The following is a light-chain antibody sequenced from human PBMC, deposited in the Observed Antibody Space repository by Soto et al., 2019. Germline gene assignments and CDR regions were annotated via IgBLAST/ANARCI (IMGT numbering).Light chain of an antibody. CDR1: SSDVGGYNY. V-gene: IGLV2-11*01. J-gene: IGLJ2*01. CDR2: DVT. Sequence: QSALTQPPSASGSPGQSVTISCTGTSSDVGGYNYVSWYQQHPGKAPKLIISDVTNRPSGVPDRFSGSKSGNTASLTISGLQADDEAEYYCCSYAGSYTLIFGGGTKVTVL. CDR3: CSYAGSYTLI.